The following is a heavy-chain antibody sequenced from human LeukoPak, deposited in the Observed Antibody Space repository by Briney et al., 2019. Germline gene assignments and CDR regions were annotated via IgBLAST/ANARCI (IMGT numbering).Heavy chain of an antibody. D-gene: IGHD4-17*01. CDR2: ISGSGGST. J-gene: IGHJ3*02. CDR1: GFTFSSYA. V-gene: IGHV3-23*01. Sequence: GGSLRLSCAASGFTFSSYAMSWVRQAPGKGLEWVSAISGSGGSTYYADSVKGRFTISRDNSKNTLYLQMNSLRAEDTAVYYCAKDLVTTVTGLQPDAFDIWGQGTMVTVSS. CDR3: AKDLVTTVTGLQPDAFDI.